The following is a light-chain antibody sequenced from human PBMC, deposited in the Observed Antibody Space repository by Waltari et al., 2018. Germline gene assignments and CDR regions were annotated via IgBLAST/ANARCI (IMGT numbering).Light chain of an antibody. CDR2: AAS. CDR3: QQSYSMSYT. V-gene: IGKV1-39*01. J-gene: IGKJ2*01. Sequence: IQMTQSPSSLSASVGDSVTITCRASQTIYSYSNWYQHKPGKAPNLLIYAASILQSGVPSRFSGSGSGTDFTLTISSLQPEDFATYYCQQSYSMSYTFGQGTKLEIK. CDR1: QTIYSY.